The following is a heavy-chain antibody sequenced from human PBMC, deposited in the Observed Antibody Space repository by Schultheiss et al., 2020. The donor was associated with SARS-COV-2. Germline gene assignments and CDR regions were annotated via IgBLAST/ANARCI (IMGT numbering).Heavy chain of an antibody. CDR1: GFTFSSYS. D-gene: IGHD4-17*01. J-gene: IGHJ3*02. Sequence: GGSLRLSCAASGFTFSSYSMNWVRQAPGKGLEWVSSISSSSSYIYYADSVKGRFTISRDNSKNTLYLQMNSLRAEDTAVYYCARDPPYGDSSRGAFDIWGQGTMVTVSS. CDR2: ISSSSSYI. CDR3: ARDPPYGDSSRGAFDI. V-gene: IGHV3-21*01.